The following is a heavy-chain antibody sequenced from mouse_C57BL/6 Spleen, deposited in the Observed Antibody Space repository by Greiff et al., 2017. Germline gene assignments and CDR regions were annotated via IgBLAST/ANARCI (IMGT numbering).Heavy chain of an antibody. CDR1: GFTFSDYG. D-gene: IGHD1-1*01. J-gene: IGHJ4*01. CDR2: ISSGSSTI. CDR3: ARSYYYGRGYAMDY. V-gene: IGHV5-17*01. Sequence: EVKLMESGGGLVKPGGSLKLSCAASGFTFSDYGMHWVRQAPEKGLEWVAYISSGSSTIYYADTVKGRFTISRDNAKNTLFLQMTSLRSEDTAMYYCARSYYYGRGYAMDYWGQGTSVTVSS.